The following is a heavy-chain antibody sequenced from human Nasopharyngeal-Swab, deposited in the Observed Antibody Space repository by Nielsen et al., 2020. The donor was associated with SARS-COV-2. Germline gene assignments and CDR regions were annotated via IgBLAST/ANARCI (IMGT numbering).Heavy chain of an antibody. Sequence: SETLSLTCAVYGGSFSGYYWSWIRKPPGKGLEWIGEINHSGSTNYNPSLKSRVTISVDTSKNQFSLKLSSVTAADTAVYYCARGVKSKEGCSGRDYWGQVTLVTVSS. CDR2: INHSGST. J-gene: IGHJ4*02. CDR3: ARGVKSKEGCSGRDY. D-gene: IGHD6-19*01. V-gene: IGHV4-34*01. CDR1: GGSFSGYY.